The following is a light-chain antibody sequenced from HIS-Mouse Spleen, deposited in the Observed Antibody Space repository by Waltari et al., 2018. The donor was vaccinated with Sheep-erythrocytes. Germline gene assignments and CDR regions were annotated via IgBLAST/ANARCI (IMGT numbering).Light chain of an antibody. V-gene: IGKV3-15*01. J-gene: IGKJ4*01. CDR3: QQYNNWPLT. CDR1: QSVSSN. Sequence: EIVMTQSPATLSVSAGERATLSCRASQSVSSNLAWYQQKPGQAPMLLIYGASTRATGIPARFSGSGAGTEFTLTISSMQSEDFAVYYCQQYNNWPLTFGGGTKVEIK. CDR2: GAS.